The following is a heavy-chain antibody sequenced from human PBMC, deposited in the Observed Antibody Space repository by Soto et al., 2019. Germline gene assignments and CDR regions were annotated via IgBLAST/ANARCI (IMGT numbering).Heavy chain of an antibody. CDR1: GFTFTSSA. D-gene: IGHD4-17*01. CDR2: IVVGSGNT. CDR3: AAPTTVTTRELDY. Sequence: SVKVSCKASGFTFTSSAVQWVRQARGQRLEWIGWIVVGSGNTNYAQKFQERVTITRDMSTSTAYMELSSLRSEDTAVYYCAAPTTVTTRELDYWGQGTLVTVSS. J-gene: IGHJ4*02. V-gene: IGHV1-58*01.